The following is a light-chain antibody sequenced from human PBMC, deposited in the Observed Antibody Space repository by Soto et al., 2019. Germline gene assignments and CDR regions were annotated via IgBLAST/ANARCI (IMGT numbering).Light chain of an antibody. V-gene: IGKV1-5*01. CDR2: AAS. Sequence: DIKMTQFPATLSASVGDRVTITCRASQDIDISLAWFQQRPGEAPKLLIFAASGLESGVPSTFSGSGSGTEFTLTISSVQPDDFATYFCQHYDTFSWTFGQGTKV. CDR3: QHYDTFSWT. CDR1: QDIDIS. J-gene: IGKJ1*01.